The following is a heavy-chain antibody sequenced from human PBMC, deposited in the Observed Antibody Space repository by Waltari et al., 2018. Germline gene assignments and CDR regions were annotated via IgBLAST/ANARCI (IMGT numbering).Heavy chain of an antibody. Sequence: EVQLLESGGGLVQPGGSLRLSCAASGFTFSSYAMSWVRQAPGKGLEWVSAISGSGGSTYYADSVKGRFTISRDNSKNTLYLQMNSLRAEDTAVYYCTCWGDSSGYKSLWGQGTLVTVSS. D-gene: IGHD3-22*01. CDR1: GFTFSSYA. V-gene: IGHV3-23*01. CDR2: ISGSGGST. CDR3: TCWGDSSGYKSL. J-gene: IGHJ4*02.